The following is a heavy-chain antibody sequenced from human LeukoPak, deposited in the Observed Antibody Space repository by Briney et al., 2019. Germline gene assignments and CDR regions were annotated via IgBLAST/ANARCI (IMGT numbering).Heavy chain of an antibody. D-gene: IGHD1-26*01. CDR1: GSTFSSYW. Sequence: PGGSLRLSCAASGSTFSSYWMHWVRQAQGKGLVWVSRIKSDGGSTAYADSVVGRFTISRDNAKNTLCLQMDSLGVEDTAVYYCARGGSPPEALGDTFDIWGQGTMVTVSS. V-gene: IGHV3-74*01. J-gene: IGHJ3*02. CDR2: IKSDGGST. CDR3: ARGGSPPEALGDTFDI.